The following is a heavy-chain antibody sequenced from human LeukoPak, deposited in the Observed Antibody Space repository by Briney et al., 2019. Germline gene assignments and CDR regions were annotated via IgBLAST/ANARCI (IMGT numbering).Heavy chain of an antibody. CDR3: LSYQPIDDAFDI. V-gene: IGHV1-46*01. J-gene: IGHJ3*02. CDR1: GYTFTSYY. Sequence: ASVKVSCKASGYTFTSYYMHWVRQAPGQGLEWMGIINPSGGSTSYAQKFQGRVTMTRDTSTSTVYMELSSLRSEDTAVYCCLSYQPIDDAFDIWGQGTMVTVSS. CDR2: INPSGGST. D-gene: IGHD2-2*01.